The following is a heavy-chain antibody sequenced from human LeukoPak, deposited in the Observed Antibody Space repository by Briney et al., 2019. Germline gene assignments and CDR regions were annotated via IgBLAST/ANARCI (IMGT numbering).Heavy chain of an antibody. Sequence: SQTLSLTCAISGDSVSRNSATWNWIRQSPSRGLEWLGRTYYRSKWFHEYAVSVNSRITINPDTSKNHFSLQLNSVTPEDTAVYYCARDTVPGNWLDPWGQGTLVTVSS. CDR3: ARDTVPGNWLDP. V-gene: IGHV6-1*01. CDR1: GDSVSRNSAT. J-gene: IGHJ5*02. CDR2: TYYRSKWFH. D-gene: IGHD1-1*01.